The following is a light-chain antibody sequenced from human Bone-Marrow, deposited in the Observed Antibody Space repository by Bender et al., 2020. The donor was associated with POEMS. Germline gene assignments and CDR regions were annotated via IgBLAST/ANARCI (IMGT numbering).Light chain of an antibody. J-gene: IGLJ1*01. V-gene: IGLV3-21*02. CDR3: GSYTRNTKYV. CDR2: DDY. CDR1: NIGSKT. Sequence: YVLTQAPSVSVAPGQTAKITCGGNNIGSKTVHWYQQRPGQAPVLVVYDDYDRPSGIPERFSGSNSGNTATLTISGLQAEDEADYYCGSYTRNTKYVFGSGTKVTVL.